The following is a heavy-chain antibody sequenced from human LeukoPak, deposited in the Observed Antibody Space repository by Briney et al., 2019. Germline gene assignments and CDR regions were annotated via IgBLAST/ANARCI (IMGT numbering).Heavy chain of an antibody. CDR1: RFTFSKYI. J-gene: IGHJ4*02. V-gene: IGHV3-23*01. D-gene: IGHD3-16*01. Sequence: TGGSLRLSCVASRFTFSKYIMTWVRQGPGKGLEWVASIRAGGDVTFYADSGKGRFRPSRDNSRNTVYLEMNSLRVDDTGVYFCANWGGTQTIGDIWYGPLDYWGQGTQVTVSS. CDR3: ANWGGTQTIGDIWYGPLDY. CDR2: IRAGGDVT.